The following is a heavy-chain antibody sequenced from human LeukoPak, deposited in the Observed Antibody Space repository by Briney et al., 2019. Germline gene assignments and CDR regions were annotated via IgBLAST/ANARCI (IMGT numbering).Heavy chain of an antibody. Sequence: TGGSLRLSCAASGFTFSSYAMSWVRQALGKGLEWVSAISGSGGSTDYADSVKGRFTISRDNSKNTLYLQMNSLRAEDTAVYYCAKAYYSDSSAYFDYWGQGTLVTVSS. J-gene: IGHJ4*02. CDR2: ISGSGGST. CDR1: GFTFSSYA. D-gene: IGHD3-22*01. CDR3: AKAYYSDSSAYFDY. V-gene: IGHV3-23*01.